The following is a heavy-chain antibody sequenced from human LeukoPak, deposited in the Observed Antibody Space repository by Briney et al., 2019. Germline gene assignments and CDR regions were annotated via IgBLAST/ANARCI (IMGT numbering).Heavy chain of an antibody. V-gene: IGHV4-39*07. J-gene: IGHJ3*02. CDR1: SGSISTSNYY. CDR3: AQSYGYGLIDI. CDR2: ILYSGST. D-gene: IGHD5-18*01. Sequence: SETLSLTCTVSSGSISTSNYYWGWVRQPPGKALEWIGNILYSGSTYYSPSLKSRVTISLDTSMNQFSLKLNSVTAADTAVYYWAQSYGYGLIDIWGQGTMVTVSS.